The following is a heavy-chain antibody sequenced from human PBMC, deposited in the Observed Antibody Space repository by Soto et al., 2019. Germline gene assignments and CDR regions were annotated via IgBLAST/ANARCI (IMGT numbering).Heavy chain of an antibody. D-gene: IGHD3-10*01. CDR3: AKQLFVTAGNYFDY. CDR1: GFTFNSYA. V-gene: IGHV3-23*01. J-gene: IGHJ4*02. CDR2: ISGSGGRT. Sequence: QPGGSLRLSCAASGFTFNSYAMSWVRQAPGKGLEWVSGISGSGGRTDYADSVKGRFTISRDNSKNTLYLQMNSLRAEDTAVYYCAKQLFVTAGNYFDYWGQGTLVTVSS.